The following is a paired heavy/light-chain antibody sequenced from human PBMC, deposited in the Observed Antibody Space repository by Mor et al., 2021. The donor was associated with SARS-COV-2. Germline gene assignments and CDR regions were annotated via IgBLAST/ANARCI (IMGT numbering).Light chain of an antibody. J-gene: IGLJ1*01. V-gene: IGLV3-1*01. CDR2: QHN. Sequence: SYDLTQPPSVSVSPGQTANITCSGDKLGDKSTCWYQQKPGQSPVLVIYQHNKRPSGIPERFSGSNSGNTATLTISGTQALDEADYYCQAWDSTTGVFGTGTKVTVL. CDR3: QAWDSTTGV. CDR1: KLGDKS.
Heavy chain of an antibody. Sequence: EVQLVESGGGLVQPGRSLRLSCVASGFTFDDYAMHWVRQVPGKGLEWVSGISWNSGSMGYADSVKGRFTISRNNAKNSLFLQMNSLRVEDTALYYCAKSGYLVHYYYYGLDVWGQGTTVTVSS. J-gene: IGHJ6*02. V-gene: IGHV3-9*01. CDR1: GFTFDDYA. CDR3: AKSGYLVHYYYYGLDV. CDR2: ISWNSGSM. D-gene: IGHD5-18*01.